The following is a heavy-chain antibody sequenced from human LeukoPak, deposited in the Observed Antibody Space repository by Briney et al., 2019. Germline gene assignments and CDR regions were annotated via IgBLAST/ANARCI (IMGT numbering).Heavy chain of an antibody. CDR3: ARAPYYYDSSGYHDAFDI. D-gene: IGHD3-22*01. Sequence: SETLSLTCTVSGGSISSSSYYWGWIRQPPGKGLEWIGSIYYSGSTYYNPSLKSRVTISVDKSKNQFSLKLSSVTAADTAVYYCARAPYYYDSSGYHDAFDIWGQGTMVTVSS. CDR2: IYYSGST. V-gene: IGHV4-39*07. CDR1: GGSISSSSYY. J-gene: IGHJ3*02.